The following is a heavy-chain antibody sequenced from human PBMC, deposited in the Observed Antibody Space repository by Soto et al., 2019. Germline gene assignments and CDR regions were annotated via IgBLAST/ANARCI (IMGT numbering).Heavy chain of an antibody. V-gene: IGHV3-7*03. J-gene: IGHJ4*02. CDR2: INQDGSEK. D-gene: IGHD6-13*01. CDR1: GFTFSSYW. Sequence: QPGGSLRLSCADSGFTFSSYWMSWVRQAPGKGLEWVANINQDGSEKYYVDSVKGRFTISRDNAKNSLYLRMNSLRAEDTAIYYCARGSGYGNSPFDYWGQGTLVTAPQ. CDR3: ARGSGYGNSPFDY.